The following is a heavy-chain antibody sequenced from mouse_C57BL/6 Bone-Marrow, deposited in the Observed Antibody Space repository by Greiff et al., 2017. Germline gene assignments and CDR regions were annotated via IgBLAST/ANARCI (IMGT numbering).Heavy chain of an antibody. D-gene: IGHD1-1*01. CDR3: ARYYYGSSPYYGDY. V-gene: IGHV1-64*01. J-gene: IGHJ2*01. CDR2: IHPNSGST. Sequence: VQLQQPGAELVKPGASVKLSCKASGYTFTSYWMHWVKQRPGHGLEWIGMIHPNSGSTNYNEKFKSKATLTADKSSSTAYMQLSSLTSEDSAVDCCARYYYGSSPYYGDYGGQGTTLTVSS. CDR1: GYTFTSYW.